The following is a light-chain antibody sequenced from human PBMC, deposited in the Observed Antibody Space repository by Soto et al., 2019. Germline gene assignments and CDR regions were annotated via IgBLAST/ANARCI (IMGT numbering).Light chain of an antibody. V-gene: IGKV1-9*01. CDR1: QGISSY. J-gene: IGKJ5*01. Sequence: IQLTQSPSSLSASVGDRVTITCRASQGISSYLAWYQQKPGKAPKLLIYAASTLQSGVPSRFSGSGSGTDFTLTISSLQPEDFESYYCQQLNDSPINFGQGTRLEIK. CDR3: QQLNDSPIN. CDR2: AAS.